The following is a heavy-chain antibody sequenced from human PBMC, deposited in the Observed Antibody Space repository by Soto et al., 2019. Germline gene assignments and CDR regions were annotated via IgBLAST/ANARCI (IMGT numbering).Heavy chain of an antibody. V-gene: IGHV6-1*01. J-gene: IGHJ5*02. Sequence: SQTLSLTCAISGDSVSSNSAAWNWIRQSPSRGLEWLGRTYYRSKWYNDYAVSVKSRITINPDTSKNQFSLQLNSVTPEDTAVYYCARGLGYDFWSGYPENWFDPWGQGTLVTVPS. CDR2: TYYRSKWYN. D-gene: IGHD3-3*01. CDR1: GDSVSSNSAA. CDR3: ARGLGYDFWSGYPENWFDP.